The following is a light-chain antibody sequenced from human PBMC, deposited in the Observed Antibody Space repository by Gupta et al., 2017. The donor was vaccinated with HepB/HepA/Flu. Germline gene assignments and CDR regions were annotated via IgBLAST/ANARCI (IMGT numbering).Light chain of an antibody. CDR2: DVS. Sequence: QSALTQPASVSGSPGQSTTISCTGPSSDVGGYNSVSWYQQHPGKAPTLFIYDVSNRPSGVSNRFSGSKSGNTASLTTSGLQAEEEADYYCSSSTSSNTLVIFGGGTRLTVL. V-gene: IGLV2-14*01. CDR3: SSSTSSNTLVI. CDR1: SSDVGGYNS. J-gene: IGLJ2*01.